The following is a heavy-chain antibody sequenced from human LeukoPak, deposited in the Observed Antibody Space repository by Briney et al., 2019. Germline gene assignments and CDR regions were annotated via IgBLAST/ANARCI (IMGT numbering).Heavy chain of an antibody. CDR1: GGTFSSYA. V-gene: IGHV1-69*04. CDR2: IIPILGIA. D-gene: IGHD3-22*01. J-gene: IGHJ4*02. CDR3: ARDIRNYYDSSGPY. Sequence: SVKVSCKASGGTFSSYAISWVRQAPGQGLEWMGRIIPILGIANYAQKFQGRVTITADKSTSTAYMELSSLRSEDTAVYYCARDIRNYYDSSGPYWGQGTLVTVSS.